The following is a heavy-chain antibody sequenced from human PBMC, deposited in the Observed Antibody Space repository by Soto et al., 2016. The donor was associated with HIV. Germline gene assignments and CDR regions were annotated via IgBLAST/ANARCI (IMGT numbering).Heavy chain of an antibody. CDR1: GGSVSSSDYY. CDR2: INYSGTT. V-gene: IGHV4-31*03. Sequence: QVQLQESGPGLVKPSQTLSLTCTVSGGSVSSSDYYWTWIRQHPGKGLDWIGYINYSGTTYYNPSLKSRVFISVDTSKNQFSLKLSSVTAADTAMYYCAGDKVGGXPPKGWGRGT. CDR3: AGDKVGGXPPKG. J-gene: IGHJ4*01. D-gene: IGHD3-16*01.